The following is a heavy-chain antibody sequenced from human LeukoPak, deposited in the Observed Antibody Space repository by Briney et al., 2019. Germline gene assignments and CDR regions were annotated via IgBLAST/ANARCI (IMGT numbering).Heavy chain of an antibody. CDR1: GYTFTSYD. CDR3: ARGLRPNYYYYMDV. V-gene: IGHV1-8*01. D-gene: IGHD4-17*01. Sequence: ASVKVSCKASGYTFTSYDINWVRQATGQGLEWMGWMNPNSGNTGYAQKFQGRVTMTRNTSISTAYMELSSLRSEDTAVYYCARGLRPNYYYYMDVWGKGTTVTVS. CDR2: MNPNSGNT. J-gene: IGHJ6*03.